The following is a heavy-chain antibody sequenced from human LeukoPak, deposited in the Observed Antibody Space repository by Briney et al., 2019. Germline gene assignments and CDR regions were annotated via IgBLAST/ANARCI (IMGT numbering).Heavy chain of an antibody. Sequence: SETLSLTCTVSGGSISSSSYYWGWIRQPPGKGLEWIGSIYYSGSTYYNPSLKSRVTISVDTSKSQFSLKLSSVAAADTAVYYCARHSDRLQSGENAFDIWGQGTMVTVSS. D-gene: IGHD3-10*01. CDR2: IYYSGST. CDR1: GGSISSSSYY. CDR3: ARHSDRLQSGENAFDI. J-gene: IGHJ3*02. V-gene: IGHV4-39*01.